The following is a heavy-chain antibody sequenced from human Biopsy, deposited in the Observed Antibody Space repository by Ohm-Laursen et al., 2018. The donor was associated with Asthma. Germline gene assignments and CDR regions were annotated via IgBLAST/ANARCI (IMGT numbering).Heavy chain of an antibody. CDR1: GFRFSDYD. V-gene: IGHV3-23*01. CDR2: ISSSSGSR. CDR3: AGIAMCTTTACGPYYIYKMDV. D-gene: IGHD5/OR15-5a*01. Sequence: GSLRLSCTASGFRFSDYDMNWVRQAPGKGLEWVATISSSSGSRDYADSVKGRFTISRDSSNTVYLQMNWLRAEDTAIYYCAGIAMCTTTACGPYYIYKMDVWGQGTTVTVSS. J-gene: IGHJ6*02.